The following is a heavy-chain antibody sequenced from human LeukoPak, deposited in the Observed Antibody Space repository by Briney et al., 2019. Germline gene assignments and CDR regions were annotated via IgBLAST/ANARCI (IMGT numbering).Heavy chain of an antibody. V-gene: IGHV3-74*01. CDR1: GFTFSSYW. CDR3: ARGGDYKNDY. J-gene: IGHJ4*02. CDR2: INGAGSSI. Sequence: GGSLRLSCAASGFTFSSYWMHWGRHTPGKGLVWVSRINGAGSSIIYADSVKGRVTISRDNAKNTLYLQMNTLRAEDTAVYYCARGGDYKNDYWGQGTLVTVSS. D-gene: IGHD4-17*01.